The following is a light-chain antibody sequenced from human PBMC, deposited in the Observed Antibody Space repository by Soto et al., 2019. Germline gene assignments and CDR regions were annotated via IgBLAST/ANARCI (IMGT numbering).Light chain of an antibody. CDR3: QQYGSSPPIT. V-gene: IGKV3-20*01. J-gene: IGKJ5*01. Sequence: EIVLTQSPGTLSLSPGERATLSCSASQSVSNYLAWYQQRPGQAPRLLIYNASKRAAGISARFSGSGSGTDFTLTISRLEPEDFAVYYCQQYGSSPPITFGQGTRLEIK. CDR2: NAS. CDR1: QSVSNY.